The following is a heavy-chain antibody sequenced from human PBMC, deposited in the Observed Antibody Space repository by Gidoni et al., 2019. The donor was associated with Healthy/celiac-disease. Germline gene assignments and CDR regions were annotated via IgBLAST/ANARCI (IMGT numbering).Heavy chain of an antibody. D-gene: IGHD3-16*01. V-gene: IGHV3-30*18. CDR1: GFTFSSYG. CDR3: AKAFTRYYYYYMDV. Sequence: VQPGRSLRLSCAASGFTFSSYGMHWVRQAPGKGLEWVAVISYDGSNKYYADSVKDRFTISRDNSKNTLYLQMNSLRAEDTAVYYCAKAFTRYYYYYMDVWGKGTTVTVSS. CDR2: ISYDGSNK. J-gene: IGHJ6*03.